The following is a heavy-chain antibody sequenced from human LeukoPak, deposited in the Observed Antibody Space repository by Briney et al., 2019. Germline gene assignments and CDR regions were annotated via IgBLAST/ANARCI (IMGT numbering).Heavy chain of an antibody. Sequence: SETLSLTCTVSGGSISTYYWSWIRQPPGKGLEWIGYIYYSGSTNHNPSLKSRLTISMDASKNQFSLKLSSVTAADTAVYYCARAALTMGATNFDYLGQGTLVTVSS. CDR3: ARAALTMGATNFDY. J-gene: IGHJ4*02. V-gene: IGHV4-59*01. CDR1: GGSISTYY. CDR2: IYYSGST. D-gene: IGHD1-26*01.